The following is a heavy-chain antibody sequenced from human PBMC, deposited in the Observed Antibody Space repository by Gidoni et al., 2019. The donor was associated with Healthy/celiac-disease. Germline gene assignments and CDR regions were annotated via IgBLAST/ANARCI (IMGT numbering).Heavy chain of an antibody. CDR2: IYPGDSDT. J-gene: IGHJ6*02. Sequence: EVQLVQSGAEVKKPGESRKISCKGSGYSFTSYWIGWVRQMPGKGLEWMGIIYPGDSDTRYSPSFQGQVTISADKSISTAYLQWSSLKASDTAMYYCARHSGVYYYYYGMDVWGQGTTVTVSS. CDR3: ARHSGVYYYYYGMDV. CDR1: GYSFTSYW. D-gene: IGHD3-3*01. V-gene: IGHV5-51*01.